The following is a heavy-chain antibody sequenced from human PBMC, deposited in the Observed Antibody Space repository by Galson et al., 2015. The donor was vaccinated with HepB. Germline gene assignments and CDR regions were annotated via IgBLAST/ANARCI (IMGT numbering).Heavy chain of an antibody. CDR1: GFTFSSYS. J-gene: IGHJ3*02. V-gene: IGHV3-21*01. Sequence: SLRLSCAASGFTFSSYSMNWVRQAPGKGLEWVSSISSSSSYIYYADSVKGRFTISRDNAKNSLYLQMNSLRAEDTAVYYCARDKIAAAGTGGAFDIWGQGTMVTVSS. CDR2: ISSSSSYI. CDR3: ARDKIAAAGTGGAFDI. D-gene: IGHD6-13*01.